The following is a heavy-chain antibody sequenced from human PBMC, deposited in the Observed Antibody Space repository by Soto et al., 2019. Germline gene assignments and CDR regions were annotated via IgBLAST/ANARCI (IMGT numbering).Heavy chain of an antibody. J-gene: IGHJ4*02. V-gene: IGHV3-30*18. CDR3: AKERLGELSLPNYFDY. D-gene: IGHD3-16*02. Sequence: QVQLVESGGGVVQPGRSLRLSCAASGFTFSSYGMHWVRQAPGKGLEWVAVISYDGSNKYYADSVKGRFTISRDNSKNALYWQRNSLRAEDTAVYYCAKERLGELSLPNYFDYWGQGTLVTVSS. CDR2: ISYDGSNK. CDR1: GFTFSSYG.